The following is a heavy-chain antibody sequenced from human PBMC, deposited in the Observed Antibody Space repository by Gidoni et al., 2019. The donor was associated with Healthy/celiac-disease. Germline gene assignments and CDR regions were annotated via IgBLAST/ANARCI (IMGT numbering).Heavy chain of an antibody. D-gene: IGHD6-19*01. V-gene: IGHV3-73*01. CDR2: IRSKANSYAT. CDR3: TSVHSSGWQAS. Sequence: EVQLVEPGGGLVQPGGSLKSSCAAFWFPFSGSAMHWVSQASGKGLEWVGRIRSKANSYATAYAASVKGRFTISRDDSKNTAYLQMNSLKTEDTAVYYCTSVHSSGWQASWGQGTLVTVSS. CDR1: WFPFSGSA. J-gene: IGHJ4*02.